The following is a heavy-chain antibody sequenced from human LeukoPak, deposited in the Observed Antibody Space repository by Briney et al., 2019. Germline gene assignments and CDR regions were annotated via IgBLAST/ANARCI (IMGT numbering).Heavy chain of an antibody. V-gene: IGHV1-8*02. D-gene: IGHD6-13*01. CDR3: ARGYWAAAGPYYFDY. J-gene: IGHJ4*02. CDR2: MNPNSGNT. Sequence: ASVKVSCKASGYTFTSYGISWVRQAPGQGLEWMGWMNPNSGNTGYARKFQGRVTMTRNTSISTAYMELSSLRSEDTAVYYCARGYWAAAGPYYFDYWGQGTLVTVSS. CDR1: GYTFTSYG.